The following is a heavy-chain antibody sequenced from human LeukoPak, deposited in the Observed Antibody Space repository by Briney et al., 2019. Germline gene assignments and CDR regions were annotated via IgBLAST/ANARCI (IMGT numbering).Heavy chain of an antibody. Sequence: GGSLRLSCVASGFTFRLFGMHWVRQAPGKGLEWVAVISYEASTTYYADSVKGRFTISRDNSRNTLSLQMNGLRPEDTAVYYCAKEGPGNYYSAYFDSWGQGTLVTVSS. CDR1: GFTFRLFG. V-gene: IGHV3-30*18. CDR3: AKEGPGNYYSAYFDS. CDR2: ISYEASTT. J-gene: IGHJ4*02. D-gene: IGHD1-26*01.